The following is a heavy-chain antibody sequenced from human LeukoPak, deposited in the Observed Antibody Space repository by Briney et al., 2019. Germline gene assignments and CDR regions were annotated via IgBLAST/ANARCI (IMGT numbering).Heavy chain of an antibody. D-gene: IGHD3-3*01. J-gene: IGHJ4*02. V-gene: IGHV3-23*01. Sequence: NPGGSLSLSCAASGFTFSSYAMSWVRQAPGKGLEWVSAISGSGGSTYYAAFVKGRFTISRDNSKKTMLLEVNSVNAAGPAVYYCAINDFWSGYFDYWGQGTLVTVSS. CDR1: GFTFSSYA. CDR2: ISGSGGST. CDR3: AINDFWSGYFDY.